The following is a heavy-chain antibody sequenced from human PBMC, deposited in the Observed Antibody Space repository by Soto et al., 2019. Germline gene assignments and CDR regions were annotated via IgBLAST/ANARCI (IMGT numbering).Heavy chain of an antibody. Sequence: QVQLQESGPGLVKPSETLSLTCTVSGGSISSYYWSWIRQPPGKGLEWIGYIYYSGSTNYNPSLKSRVTISVDTSKTQFSLKLSSVTAADTAVYYCARGAEYSGYDWGYYFDYWGQGTLVTVSS. V-gene: IGHV4-59*08. CDR1: GGSISSYY. J-gene: IGHJ4*02. CDR3: ARGAEYSGYDWGYYFDY. D-gene: IGHD5-12*01. CDR2: IYYSGST.